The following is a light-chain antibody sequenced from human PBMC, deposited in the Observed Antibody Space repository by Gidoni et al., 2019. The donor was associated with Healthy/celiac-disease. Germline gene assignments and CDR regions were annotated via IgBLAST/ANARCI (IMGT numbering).Light chain of an antibody. V-gene: IGKV1-5*03. CDR1: QSISSW. Sequence: DIQMNQSPSTLSASVGDRVTITCRASQSISSWLAWYQQKPGKAPKLLIYKASSLESGVPSRFSGSGSGTEFTLTISSLQPDDFATYYCQQYNSYVTFGQGTKVEIK. CDR3: QQYNSYVT. J-gene: IGKJ1*01. CDR2: KAS.